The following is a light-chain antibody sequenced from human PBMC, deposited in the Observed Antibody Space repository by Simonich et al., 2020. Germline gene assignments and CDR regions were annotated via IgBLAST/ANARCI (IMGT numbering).Light chain of an antibody. CDR1: QSVSSN. Sequence: EIVMTQSPATLSVSPGKSATLSCRASQSVSSNLAWYQQKPGQAPRLLIYGASTRATGIPARFSGSGSGTEFTLTISSMQSEDFAVYYCQQYNNWPRTFGQGTKVEIK. CDR2: GAS. J-gene: IGKJ1*01. V-gene: IGKV3-15*01. CDR3: QQYNNWPRT.